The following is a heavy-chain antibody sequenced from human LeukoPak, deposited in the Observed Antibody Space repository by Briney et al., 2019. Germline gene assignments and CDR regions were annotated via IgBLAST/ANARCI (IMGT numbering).Heavy chain of an antibody. CDR1: GFIVSSKY. J-gene: IGHJ3*02. CDR2: IYSGGST. D-gene: IGHD2-15*01. CDR3: VRERSGGPLDI. V-gene: IGHV3-53*01. Sequence: GGSLRLSCAASGFIVSSKYMSWVRQAPGKGLEWVSVIYSGGSTYYADYVKGRFTISRDNSKNTLYLQMNSLRVEDTAVYYCVRERSGGPLDIWGQGTMVTVSS.